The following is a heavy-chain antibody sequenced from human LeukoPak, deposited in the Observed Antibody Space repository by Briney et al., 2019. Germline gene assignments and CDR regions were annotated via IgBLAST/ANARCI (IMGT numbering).Heavy chain of an antibody. CDR3: ARFNYFDSSDYFSYYYGMDV. CDR2: IDYSGSP. CDR1: GGSIRSSYYY. D-gene: IGHD3-22*01. J-gene: IGHJ6*02. Sequence: SETLSLTCTVSGGSIRSSYYYWGWIRQPPGKGLEWIGYIDYSGSPNYNPSLKSRLAISVDTSKNQFSLKLSSVSAADTAVYYCARFNYFDSSDYFSYYYGMDVWGQGTTVTVSS. V-gene: IGHV4-61*05.